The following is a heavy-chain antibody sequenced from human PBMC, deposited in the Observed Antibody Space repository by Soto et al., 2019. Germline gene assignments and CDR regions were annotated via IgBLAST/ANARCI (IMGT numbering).Heavy chain of an antibody. J-gene: IGHJ4*02. CDR2: ISYDGSNK. Sequence: QVQLVESGGGVVQPGRSLRLSCAASGFTFSSYGMHWVRQAPGKGLEWVAVISYDGSNKYYADSVKGRFTISRDNSKNTLYLQMNSLRAEDTAVYYCAKEQVQWELRYYFDYWGQGTLVTVSS. V-gene: IGHV3-30*18. CDR3: AKEQVQWELRYYFDY. D-gene: IGHD1-26*01. CDR1: GFTFSSYG.